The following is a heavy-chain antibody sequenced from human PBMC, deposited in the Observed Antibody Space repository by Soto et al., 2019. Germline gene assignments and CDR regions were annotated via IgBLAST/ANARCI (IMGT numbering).Heavy chain of an antibody. J-gene: IGHJ4*02. CDR1: GVSITSYF. CDR3: GRERREGYKRFFAF. Sequence: SETLSLTCSVSGVSITSYFESWIRQTPGKGLDWIGSISFSGATYSNPSLKGRAALSVDTSENHLSLTLISVTSADTAVYFCGRERREGYKRFFAFWGRENRVPVPS. CDR2: ISFSGAT. D-gene: IGHD3-3*01. V-gene: IGHV4-59*01.